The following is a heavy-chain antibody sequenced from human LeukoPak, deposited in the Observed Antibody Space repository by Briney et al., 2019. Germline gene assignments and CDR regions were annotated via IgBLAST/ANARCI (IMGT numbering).Heavy chain of an antibody. V-gene: IGHV3-30*01. CDR1: GFTFSGYA. Sequence: GGSLRLSCAASGFTFSGYAMHWVRQAPGKGLEWVAVISYDGSNKYYADSVKGRFIISRDNSKNTLYLQMNSLRAEDTAVYYCARGTYYYDSSGDDLDYWGQGTLVTVSS. CDR3: ARGTYYYDSSGDDLDY. D-gene: IGHD3-22*01. J-gene: IGHJ4*02. CDR2: ISYDGSNK.